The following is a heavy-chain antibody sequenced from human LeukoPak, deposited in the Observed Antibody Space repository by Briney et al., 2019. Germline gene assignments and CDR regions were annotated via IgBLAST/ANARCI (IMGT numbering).Heavy chain of an antibody. CDR1: GGFISNYY. Sequence: PSETLSLTCTVSGGFISNYYWSWIRQPPGKGLESIGYIYYSGSTDYNPSLKSRVTISVDTSKNQFSLKLNSVTAADTAVYYCARGQVDTHFDYWGPGTLVTVSS. V-gene: IGHV4-59*01. J-gene: IGHJ4*02. CDR3: ARGQVDTHFDY. D-gene: IGHD2-2*02. CDR2: IYYSGST.